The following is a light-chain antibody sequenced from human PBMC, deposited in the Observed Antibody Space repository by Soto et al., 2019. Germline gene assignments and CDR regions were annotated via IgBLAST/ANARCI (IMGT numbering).Light chain of an antibody. V-gene: IGLV1-51*01. CDR2: GNN. CDR1: SSNIGNNY. CDR3: GTWDSSLSAYV. Sequence: QSVLTQPPSVSAAPGQKVTISCSGSSSNIGNNYVSWYQQLPGTAPKLLIYGNNKRPSGIPDRFSGSKSGTSATLGITGLQTGDEADYYCGTWDSSLSAYVFGTGTRSPS. J-gene: IGLJ1*01.